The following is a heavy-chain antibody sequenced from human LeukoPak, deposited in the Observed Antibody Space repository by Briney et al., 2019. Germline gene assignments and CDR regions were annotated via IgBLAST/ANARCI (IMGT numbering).Heavy chain of an antibody. D-gene: IGHD6-13*01. CDR2: ISGSGGST. CDR1: GFTFSSYA. V-gene: IGHV3-23*01. J-gene: IGHJ4*02. Sequence: GGSLRLSCAASGFTFSSYAMSWVRQAPGKGLEWVSAISGSGGSTYYADSVKGRFTISRDNSKNTLYLQMNSLRAEDTAVYYCAKRVRCSGSWYYFDYWGQGTLVTVSS. CDR3: AKRVRCSGSWYYFDY.